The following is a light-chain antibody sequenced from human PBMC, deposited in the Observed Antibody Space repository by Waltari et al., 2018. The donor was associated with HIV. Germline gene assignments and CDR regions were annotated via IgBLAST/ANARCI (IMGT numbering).Light chain of an antibody. CDR3: QAWDSSTVV. Sequence: SYELTQPPSVSVSPGQTASITCSGDNLGDKYACWYQQKPGQSPVLDIYQDSKRPSGIPERFSGSNSGNTATLTISGTQAMDEADYYCQAWDSSTVVFGGGTKLTVL. J-gene: IGLJ2*01. CDR1: NLGDKY. CDR2: QDS. V-gene: IGLV3-1*01.